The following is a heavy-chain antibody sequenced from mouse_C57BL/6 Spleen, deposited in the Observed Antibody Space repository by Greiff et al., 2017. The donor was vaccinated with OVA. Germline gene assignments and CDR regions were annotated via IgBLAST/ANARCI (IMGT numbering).Heavy chain of an antibody. CDR1: GYAFTNYL. CDR2: INPGSGGT. CDR3: ARGTLRYFDV. Sequence: VKLQQSGAELVRPGTSVKVSCKASGYAFTNYLIEWVKQRPGKGLEWIGVINPGSGGTKYNEKLKGKASMTAAKSSSTAYMQLSSLTSEDSTVYFCARGTLRYFDVWGTGTTVTVSS. J-gene: IGHJ1*03. V-gene: IGHV1-54*01.